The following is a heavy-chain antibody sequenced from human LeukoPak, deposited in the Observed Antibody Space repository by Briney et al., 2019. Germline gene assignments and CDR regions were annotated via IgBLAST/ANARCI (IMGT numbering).Heavy chain of an antibody. CDR2: IIPIFGTA. V-gene: IGHV1-69*13. J-gene: IGHJ6*02. D-gene: IGHD3-22*01. CDR1: GGTFSSYA. CDR3: ARSHYYDSSGYYMGGDYYYYYGMDV. Sequence: SVKVSCTASGGTFSSYAISWVRQAPGQGLEWMGGIIPIFGTANYAQKFQGRVTITADESTSTAYMELSSLRSEDTAVYYCARSHYYDSSGYYMGGDYYYYYGMDVWGQGTTVTVSS.